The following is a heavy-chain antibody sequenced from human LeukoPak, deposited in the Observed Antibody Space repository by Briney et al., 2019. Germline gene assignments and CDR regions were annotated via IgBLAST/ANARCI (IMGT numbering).Heavy chain of an antibody. D-gene: IGHD6-13*01. V-gene: IGHV6-1*01. CDR1: GDSVSSNSAV. CDR2: TYYRSKWHN. Sequence: SQTLSLTCAISGDSVSSNSAVWNWIRQSPSRGLEWLGRTYYRSKWHNEYAESVKSRISINSDTSKNQFSLQLNSVTPEDTAEYYCARGWEPYSSSLDYWGQGTLVTVSS. CDR3: ARGWEPYSSSLDY. J-gene: IGHJ4*02.